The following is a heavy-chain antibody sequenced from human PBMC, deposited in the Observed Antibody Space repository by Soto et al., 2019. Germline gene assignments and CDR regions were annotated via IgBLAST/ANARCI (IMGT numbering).Heavy chain of an antibody. CDR3: ARRGAVAGLHY. CDR2: ITGDGSNT. CDR1: GFTFSSYL. Sequence: EVQLVESGGDLVQPGGSLRLSCAASGFTFSSYLMHWVRQTPGKGLVWVSRITGDGSNTIYDDSVKGRFTISRDNAKNTLYLQMNSLRAEDTAIYYCARRGAVAGLHYWGQGTLVTVSS. J-gene: IGHJ4*02. D-gene: IGHD6-19*01. V-gene: IGHV3-74*01.